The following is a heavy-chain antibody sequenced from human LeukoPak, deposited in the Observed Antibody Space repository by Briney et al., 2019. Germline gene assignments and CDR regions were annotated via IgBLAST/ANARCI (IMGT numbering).Heavy chain of an antibody. V-gene: IGHV4-31*03. CDR3: ARGSLPTVTPDY. CDR2: IYYSGST. Sequence: SQTLSLTCTVSGGSISSGGYYWSWIPQHPGKGLEWIGYIYYSGSTYYTPSLKSRVTISIDTSKNQFSLKLSSVTAADTSVYYCARGSLPTVTPDYWGQGTLVTVSS. CDR1: GGSISSGGYY. J-gene: IGHJ4*02. D-gene: IGHD4-17*01.